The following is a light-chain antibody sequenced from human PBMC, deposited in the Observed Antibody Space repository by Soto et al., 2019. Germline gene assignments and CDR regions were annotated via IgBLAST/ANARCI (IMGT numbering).Light chain of an antibody. CDR3: QQYDDYWT. J-gene: IGKJ1*01. CDR2: KAS. Sequence: DTQMTQSPSTLSASVGDRVTITCRASQDVNGWLAWYQQKPGKTPKLLIYKASSLESGVPSRFSGSGSGTEFTLTISSLQPDDFATYYCQQYDDYWTFGQGTKVEIK. CDR1: QDVNGW. V-gene: IGKV1-5*03.